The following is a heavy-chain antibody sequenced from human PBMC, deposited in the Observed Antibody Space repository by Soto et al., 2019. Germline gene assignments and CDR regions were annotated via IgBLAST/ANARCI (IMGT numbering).Heavy chain of an antibody. CDR2: IYPGDSGT. CDR1: GYSFTSYW. V-gene: IGHV5-51*01. Sequence: GESLKISCKGSGYSFTSYWIGWVRQMPGKGLEWMGIIYPGDSGTRYSPSFQGQVTISADKSISTAYLQWSSLKASDTAMYYCARLAGLRYFDWFSNIDYWGQGTLVTVSS. CDR3: ARLAGLRYFDWFSNIDY. J-gene: IGHJ4*02. D-gene: IGHD3-9*01.